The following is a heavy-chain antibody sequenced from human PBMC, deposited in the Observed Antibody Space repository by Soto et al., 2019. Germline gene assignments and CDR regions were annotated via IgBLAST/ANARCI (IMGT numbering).Heavy chain of an antibody. Sequence: GASVKVSCKASGYSFDRYGISWVRQAPGQGPEWMGWISADKGDTRYSQKVQGRVTLTTDTSTNTAYMDLRSLRSDDTAVYYCAKEGDILTELNWFDPWGQGTLVTVSS. J-gene: IGHJ5*02. D-gene: IGHD3-9*01. CDR1: GYSFDRYG. V-gene: IGHV1-18*01. CDR2: ISADKGDT. CDR3: AKEGDILTELNWFDP.